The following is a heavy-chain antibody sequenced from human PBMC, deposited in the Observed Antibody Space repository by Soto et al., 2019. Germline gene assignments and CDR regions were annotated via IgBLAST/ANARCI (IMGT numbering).Heavy chain of an antibody. CDR3: TRDWPRRYYYDSSGYYDAFDI. J-gene: IGHJ3*02. Sequence: GGSLRLSCTASGFTFGDYAMSWFRQAPGKGLEWVGFIRSKAYGGTTEYAASVKGRFTISRDDSKSIAYLQMNSLKTEVTAVYYCTRDWPRRYYYDSSGYYDAFDIWGQGTMVTVSS. CDR1: GFTFGDYA. CDR2: IRSKAYGGTT. D-gene: IGHD3-22*01. V-gene: IGHV3-49*03.